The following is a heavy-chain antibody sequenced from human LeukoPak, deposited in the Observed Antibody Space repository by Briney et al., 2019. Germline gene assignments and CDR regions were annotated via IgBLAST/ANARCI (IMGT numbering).Heavy chain of an antibody. CDR2: IYSGGST. V-gene: IGHV4-4*07. D-gene: IGHD4-23*01. J-gene: IGHJ2*01. CDR3: ARSVVTLYWYFDL. CDR1: GDSISSYY. Sequence: SETLSLTCTVSGDSISSYYWSWIRQPAGKGLEWIGRIYSGGSTNYNPSLKSRVTMSVDTSKNQFSLKLSSVTAADTAVYYCARSVVTLYWYFDLWGRGTLVTVSS.